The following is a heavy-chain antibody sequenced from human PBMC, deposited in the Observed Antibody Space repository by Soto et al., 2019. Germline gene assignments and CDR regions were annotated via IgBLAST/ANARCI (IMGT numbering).Heavy chain of an antibody. CDR3: ARQGFGPLHGLVDV. D-gene: IGHD3-10*01. CDR1: GGSISSYH. J-gene: IGHJ6*02. CDR2: VHYSWGS. Sequence: QVQLQESGPGLVKPSETLFLYCAVYGGSISSYHWSWIRQTPGKGLEWIGYVHYSWGSNYNPSLKSRVAISLDTSKSQFSLKLTSVTATDTAVYYCARQGFGPLHGLVDVWGQWTTVTVSS. V-gene: IGHV4-59*08.